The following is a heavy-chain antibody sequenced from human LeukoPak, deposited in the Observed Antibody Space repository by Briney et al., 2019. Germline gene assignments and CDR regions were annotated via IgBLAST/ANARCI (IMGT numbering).Heavy chain of an antibody. CDR3: ARRRGYDYVWFDP. CDR2: IHHSGRT. D-gene: IGHD5-12*01. V-gene: IGHV4-39*01. J-gene: IGHJ5*02. Sequence: PSETLSLTCTVSGGSISSSSYYFWSWIREPPGKGLEWISSIHHSGRTSYNTSLKSRVTISVDTTKNQFSLRLSSVTAADTAVYFCARRRGYDYVWFDPWGQGTLVTVSS. CDR1: GGSISSSSYY.